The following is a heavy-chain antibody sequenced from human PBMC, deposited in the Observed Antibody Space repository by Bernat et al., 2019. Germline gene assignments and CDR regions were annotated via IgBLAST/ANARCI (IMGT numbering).Heavy chain of an antibody. Sequence: QGQLLQSVPGLVKHSQTLSLPCAISGDSVSSNSAAWNWIRQSPSRGLEGLGRTYYRSKWYNDYAVSVKSRITITPDTSKNQFSLQLNSVTPEDTAVYYCDRLAAGSHRSDAFDIWGQGTMVTVSS. D-gene: IGHD3-16*02. CDR1: GDSVSSNSAA. CDR2: TYYRSKWYN. J-gene: IGHJ3*02. V-gene: IGHV6-1*01. CDR3: DRLAAGSHRSDAFDI.